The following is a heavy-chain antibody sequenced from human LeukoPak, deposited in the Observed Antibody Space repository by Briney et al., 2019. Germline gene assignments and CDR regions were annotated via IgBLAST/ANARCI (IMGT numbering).Heavy chain of an antibody. D-gene: IGHD3-16*01. Sequence: PGGSLRLSCAASGFTFSSYAMSWVRQAPGKGLEWVSGLSGGGGSTYYADSVKGRFTISRDNSKNTLSLQMNSLRAEDTAVYYCAKAFTFGGVILIPGDPFDIWGQGTMVPVSS. CDR1: GFTFSSYA. V-gene: IGHV3-23*01. CDR3: AKAFTFGGVILIPGDPFDI. J-gene: IGHJ3*02. CDR2: LSGGGGST.